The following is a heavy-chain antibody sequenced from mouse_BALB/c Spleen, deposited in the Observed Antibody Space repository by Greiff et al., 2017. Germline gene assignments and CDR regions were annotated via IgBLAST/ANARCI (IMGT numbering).Heavy chain of an antibody. CDR1: GFNIKDTY. D-gene: IGHD3-3*01. CDR3: VKGDYSFDY. V-gene: IGHV14-3*02. CDR2: IDPANGNT. J-gene: IGHJ2*01. Sequence: DVKLQESGAELVKPGASVKLSCTASGFNIKDTYMHWVKQRPEQGLEWIGRIDPANGNTKYDPKFQGKATITADTSSNTAYLQLSSLTSEDTAVYYCVKGDYSFDYWGQGTTLTVSS.